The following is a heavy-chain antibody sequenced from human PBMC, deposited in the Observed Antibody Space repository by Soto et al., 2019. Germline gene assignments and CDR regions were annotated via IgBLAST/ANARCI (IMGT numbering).Heavy chain of an antibody. J-gene: IGHJ3*02. CDR1: GGSITSGDYY. Sequence: PSETLSLTCTVSGGSITSGDYYWSWIRQPPGKGLEWIGYIYYSGITYYNPSLKSRVTISVDTSKNQFSLKLSSVTAADTAVYYCAREPSTYYYDSSGYPIWGQGTMVTVSS. CDR2: IYYSGIT. CDR3: AREPSTYYYDSSGYPI. D-gene: IGHD3-22*01. V-gene: IGHV4-30-4*01.